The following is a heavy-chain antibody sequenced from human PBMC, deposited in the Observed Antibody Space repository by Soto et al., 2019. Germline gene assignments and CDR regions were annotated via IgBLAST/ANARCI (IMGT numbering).Heavy chain of an antibody. J-gene: IGHJ5*02. CDR3: ARRGGYSGYEENWFDP. CDR1: GGSISSSSYY. D-gene: IGHD5-12*01. CDR2: IYYSGST. Sequence: LSLTCTVSGGSISSSSYYWGWIRQPPGKGLEWIGSIYYSGSTYYNPSLKSRVTISVDTSKNQFSLKLSSVTAADTAVYYCARRGGYSGYEENWFDPWGQGNLVTVSS. V-gene: IGHV4-39*01.